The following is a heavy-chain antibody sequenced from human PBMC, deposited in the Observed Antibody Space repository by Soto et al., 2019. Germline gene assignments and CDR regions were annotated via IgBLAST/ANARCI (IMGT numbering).Heavy chain of an antibody. V-gene: IGHV2-5*02. CDR1: GFSLSTRTVG. CDR2: IYWDDDT. D-gene: IGHD4-17*01. CDR3: AHTVTRFDYFDY. Sequence: QITLKESGPPLVKPTQTLTLTCTFSGFSLSTRTVGVGWIRQPPGKALEWLALIYWDDDTRYSPSLRTRLTIXTXISKNQAVLTMTNMDPVDTATYYCAHTVTRFDYFDYWGQGTLVTVSS. J-gene: IGHJ4*02.